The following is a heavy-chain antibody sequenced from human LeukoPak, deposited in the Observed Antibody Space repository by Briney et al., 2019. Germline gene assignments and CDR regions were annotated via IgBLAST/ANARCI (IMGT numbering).Heavy chain of an antibody. CDR2: ISSSSTTI. CDR1: GFTFSNYE. Sequence: TGGSLRLSCAASGFTFSNYEMNWVRQAPGKGLEWVSYISSSSTTIYNADSVEGRFTISRDNAKNLLFLQMNSLRAEDTAVYYCAREYDFWSGYSPGNNWFDPWGQGTLVTVSS. J-gene: IGHJ5*02. D-gene: IGHD3-3*01. CDR3: AREYDFWSGYSPGNNWFDP. V-gene: IGHV3-48*04.